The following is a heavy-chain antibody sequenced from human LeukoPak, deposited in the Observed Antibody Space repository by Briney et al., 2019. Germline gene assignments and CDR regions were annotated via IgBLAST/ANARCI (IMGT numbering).Heavy chain of an antibody. CDR3: ARGGHSSSPFDAFDI. CDR2: ISSSSYI. J-gene: IGHJ3*02. Sequence: PGGSLRLSCAASGFTFSSYSMNWVRQAPGKGLEWVSSISSSSYIYYADSVKGRFTISRDNAKNSLYLQMNSLRAEDTAVYYCARGGHSSSPFDAFDIWGQGTMVTVSS. CDR1: GFTFSSYS. D-gene: IGHD6-13*01. V-gene: IGHV3-21*01.